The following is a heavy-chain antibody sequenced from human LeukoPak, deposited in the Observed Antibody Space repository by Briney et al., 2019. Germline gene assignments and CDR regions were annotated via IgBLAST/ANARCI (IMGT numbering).Heavy chain of an antibody. CDR2: IYYSGST. Sequence: PETLSLTCIVSGGSISNYYWSWIRQSPGKGLQGIGYIYYSGSTNYNPSLKSRVTISADTSKKQISLKLSSVTAADTAVYYCAREGNSFGYYFHYWGQGTLVTVSS. CDR1: GGSISNYY. J-gene: IGHJ1*01. CDR3: AREGNSFGYYFHY. V-gene: IGHV4-59*01. D-gene: IGHD3-22*01.